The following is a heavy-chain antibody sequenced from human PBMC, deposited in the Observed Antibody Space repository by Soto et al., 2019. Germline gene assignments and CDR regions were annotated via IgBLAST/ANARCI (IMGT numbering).Heavy chain of an antibody. V-gene: IGHV3-23*01. CDR3: AKGLAFGPFYYGMDV. CDR1: GFTFSSYG. CDR2: ITGSGGGT. D-gene: IGHD3-10*01. J-gene: IGHJ6*02. Sequence: GGSLRLSCAASGFTFSSYGMSWVRQAPGKGLEWVSAITGSGGGTYYADSVKGRFTISRDNSKTTVDLQMNSLRAEDTAVYYCAKGLAFGPFYYGMDVWGQGTTVTVSS.